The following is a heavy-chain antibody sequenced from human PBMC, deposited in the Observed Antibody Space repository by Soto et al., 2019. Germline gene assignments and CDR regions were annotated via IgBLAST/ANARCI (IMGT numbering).Heavy chain of an antibody. CDR3: TRGDIVVVPAAEYYYYGMDG. Sequence: GGSLRLSCAASGFTFSGSAMHWVRQASGKGLAWVCRIRSKANSYAPAYASSVKGRFTISRDDSKNKAYLPMNSLKTEDTAVDYGTRGDIVVVPAAEYYYYGMDGWGQGTTVTSP. CDR1: GFTFSGSA. CDR2: IRSKANSYAP. D-gene: IGHD2-2*01. J-gene: IGHJ6*02. V-gene: IGHV3-73*01.